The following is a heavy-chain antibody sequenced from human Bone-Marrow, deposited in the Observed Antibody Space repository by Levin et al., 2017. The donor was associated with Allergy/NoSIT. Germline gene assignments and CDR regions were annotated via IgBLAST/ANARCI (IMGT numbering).Heavy chain of an antibody. CDR3: ARTQTVVVTAWDGCDI. V-gene: IGHV2-70*04. CDR1: GFSLTTSGMR. CDR2: IDWDDDK. Sequence: ESGPTLVKPTQTLTLTCTFSGFSLTTSGMRVSWIRQPPGKALEWLARIDWDDDKFYSPSLQTRLTISKDTSKNQVVLTMTNMDPVDTATYYCARTQTVVVTAWDGCDIWGQGTKVTVSS. J-gene: IGHJ3*02. D-gene: IGHD2-21*02.